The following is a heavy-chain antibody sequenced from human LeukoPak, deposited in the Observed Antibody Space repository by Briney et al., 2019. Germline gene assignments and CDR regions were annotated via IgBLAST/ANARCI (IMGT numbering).Heavy chain of an antibody. CDR1: GGTFSSYA. J-gene: IGHJ4*02. CDR3: ARGYSSSWQY. D-gene: IGHD6-13*01. V-gene: IGHV7-4-1*02. Sequence: GASVKVSCKASGGTFSSYAISWVRQAPRQGLEWMGWINTNTGNPTYAQGFTGRFVLSLDTSVSTAYLQISSLKAEDTAVYYCARGYSSSWQYWGQGTLVTVSS. CDR2: INTNTGNP.